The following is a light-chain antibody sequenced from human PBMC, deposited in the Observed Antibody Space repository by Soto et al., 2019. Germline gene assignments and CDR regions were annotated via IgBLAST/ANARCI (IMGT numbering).Light chain of an antibody. J-gene: IGKJ2*01. Sequence: DIHLTQPPSFLSASVGDRVTITCRASQAITSYLAWYQQKPGKAPKLLIYAASTLQSGVPSRFSGSGSGTEFTLTISSLQPEDFATYYCQQLNSYPYTFGQGTKLEIK. CDR1: QAITSY. CDR3: QQLNSYPYT. V-gene: IGKV1-9*01. CDR2: AAS.